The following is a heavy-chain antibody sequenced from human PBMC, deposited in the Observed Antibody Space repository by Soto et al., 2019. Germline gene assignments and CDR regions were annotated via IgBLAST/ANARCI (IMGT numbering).Heavy chain of an antibody. Sequence: SETLSLTCTVSGGSLSSGGSYWSWIRQHPGKGLEWIGYIYYSGSTYYNPSLKSRVTISVDTSKNQFSLKLSSVTAADMAVYYCARINHGSGSYYGMDVWGQGTTVT. CDR1: GGSLSSGGSY. CDR3: ARINHGSGSYYGMDV. CDR2: IYYSGST. J-gene: IGHJ6*02. V-gene: IGHV4-31*03. D-gene: IGHD3-10*01.